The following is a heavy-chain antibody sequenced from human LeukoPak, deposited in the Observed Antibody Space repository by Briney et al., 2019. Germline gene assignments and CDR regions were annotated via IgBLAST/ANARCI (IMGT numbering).Heavy chain of an antibody. V-gene: IGHV3-72*01. CDR2: IRRKGQSYTT. CDR1: GFTFSDYI. CDR3: SRDGGEGGSSAFDI. J-gene: IGHJ3*02. D-gene: IGHD2-15*01. Sequence: GGSLRPSYAASGFTFSDYIMDWVRQAPGKGLEWIGRIRRKGQSYTTEYAASVKGRFTISRDDSESSLYLHMNSLKTDATAVYYCSRDGGEGGSSAFDIWGQGTMVTVSS.